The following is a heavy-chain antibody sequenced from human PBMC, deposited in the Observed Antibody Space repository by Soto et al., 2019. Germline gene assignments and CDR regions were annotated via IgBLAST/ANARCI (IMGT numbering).Heavy chain of an antibody. CDR2: IRSSDNTR. CDR1: GFSFSDYY. CDR3: ARGNALYGY. V-gene: IGHV3-11*01. Sequence: GGSLRLSCAASGFSFSDYYMSWIRQAPGKGLEWVSYIRSSDNTRYYADSAKGRSTISRDNAKNSLYLQMNSLRAEDTAVYYCARGNALYGYWGRGTLFTVAS. J-gene: IGHJ4*02. D-gene: IGHD3-10*01.